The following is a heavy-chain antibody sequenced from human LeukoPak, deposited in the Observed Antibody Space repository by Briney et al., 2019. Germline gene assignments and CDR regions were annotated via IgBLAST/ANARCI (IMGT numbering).Heavy chain of an antibody. D-gene: IGHD3-10*01. Sequence: GGSLRLSCAASRFTFRSYWMSWVRQAPGKGLEWVANINQDESERSYVDSVRGRFTISRDNAKNAVYLQMHSLRAEDTSVYYCAGVASGSYYNGLLDYWGQGTLVTVSS. CDR1: RFTFRSYW. CDR3: AGVASGSYYNGLLDY. CDR2: INQDESER. J-gene: IGHJ4*02. V-gene: IGHV3-7*01.